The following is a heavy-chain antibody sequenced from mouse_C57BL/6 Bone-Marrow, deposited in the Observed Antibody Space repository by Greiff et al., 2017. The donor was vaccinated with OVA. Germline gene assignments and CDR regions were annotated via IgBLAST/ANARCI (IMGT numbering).Heavy chain of an antibody. CDR2: IYPGDGDT. CDR1: GYAFSSYW. V-gene: IGHV1-80*01. J-gene: IGHJ3*01. CDR3: ASGAY. Sequence: QVQLKESGAELVKPGASVKISCKASGYAFSSYWRNWVKQRPGKGLEWIGQIYPGDGDTNYNGKFKDKATLTADKSSSTAYMHLSSLTSEDSAVYFCASGAYWGQGTLVTVSA.